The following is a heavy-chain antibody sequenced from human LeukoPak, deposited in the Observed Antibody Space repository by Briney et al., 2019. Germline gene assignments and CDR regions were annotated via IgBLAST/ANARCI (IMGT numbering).Heavy chain of an antibody. CDR1: GYSFTSYW. V-gene: IGHV5-51*01. CDR2: IYPGDSDT. Sequence: GESLKISCKGSGYSFTSYWIGWVRQLPGKGLEWMGIIYPGDSDTRYNPSFQGQVTISADKSISTAYLQWSSLKASDTAMFYCGRLPALTEGLDYWGQGTLVTVSS. CDR3: GRLPALTEGLDY. J-gene: IGHJ4*02. D-gene: IGHD2-2*01.